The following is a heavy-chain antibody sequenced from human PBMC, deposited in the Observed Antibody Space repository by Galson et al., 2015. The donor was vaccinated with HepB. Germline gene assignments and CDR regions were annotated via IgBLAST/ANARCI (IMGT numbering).Heavy chain of an antibody. CDR1: GYTFTGYY. Sequence: SVKVSCKASGYTFTGYYMHWVRQAPGQGLEWMGWINPNSGGTNYAQKFQGRVPMTRDTSISTAYMELSRLRSDDTAVYYCARTPPTDGFDWFTGGAFDIWGQGTMVTVSS. J-gene: IGHJ3*02. CDR3: ARTPPTDGFDWFTGGAFDI. D-gene: IGHD3-9*01. CDR2: INPNSGGT. V-gene: IGHV1-2*02.